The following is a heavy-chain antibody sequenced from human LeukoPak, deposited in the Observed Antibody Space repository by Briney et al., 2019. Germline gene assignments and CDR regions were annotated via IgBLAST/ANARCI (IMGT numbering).Heavy chain of an antibody. V-gene: IGHV3-30-3*01. CDR2: ISYDGSNK. J-gene: IGHJ4*02. CDR1: GFTFSSYA. D-gene: IGHD6-13*01. Sequence: GGSLRLSCAASGFTFSSYAMHWVRQAPGKGLEWVAVISYDGSNKYYADSVKGRFTISRDNSKNTLYLQMNSLRAEDTAVYYCARGGSSSWYLTPYFDYWGQGPWSPSPQ. CDR3: ARGGSSSWYLTPYFDY.